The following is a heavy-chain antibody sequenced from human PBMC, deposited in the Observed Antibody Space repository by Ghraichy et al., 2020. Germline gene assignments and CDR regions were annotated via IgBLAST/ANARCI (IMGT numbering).Heavy chain of an antibody. CDR2: IYYSGST. D-gene: IGHD3-3*01. V-gene: IGHV4-59*01. Sequence: SETLSLTCTVSGGSISSYYWSWIRQPPGKGLEWIGYIYYSGSTNYNPSLKSRVTISVDTSKNQFSLKLSSVTAADTAVYYCARDLSDFWSGLALGWFDPWGQGTLVTVSS. CDR3: ARDLSDFWSGLALGWFDP. CDR1: GGSISSYY. J-gene: IGHJ5*02.